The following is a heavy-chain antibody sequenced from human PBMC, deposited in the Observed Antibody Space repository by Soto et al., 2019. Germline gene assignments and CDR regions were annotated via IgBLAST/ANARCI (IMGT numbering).Heavy chain of an antibody. Sequence: ASVPVSCKASGYTFPSYGIIWVRKAPGQGLEWMGWISAYNGNTNYAQKLQGRVTMTTDTSTSTAYMELRSLRSDDTAVYYCARATRGLLWFGELFGYYFDYWGQGTLVTVSS. D-gene: IGHD3-10*01. J-gene: IGHJ4*02. V-gene: IGHV1-18*01. CDR1: GYTFPSYG. CDR3: ARATRGLLWFGELFGYYFDY. CDR2: ISAYNGNT.